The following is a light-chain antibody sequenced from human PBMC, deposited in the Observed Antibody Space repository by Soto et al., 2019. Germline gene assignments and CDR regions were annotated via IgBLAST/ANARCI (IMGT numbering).Light chain of an antibody. J-gene: IGKJ1*01. CDR2: AAS. CDR1: QSIRTY. Sequence: DIQMTQSPSSLSASVGDRVTITCRASQSIRTYLNWYQQKPGKAPKFLIYAASTLQSGVPSRFSGSGSGTDFTLTISSLQPEDFATYSCQQTYSNPRTFGPGPKVDIK. V-gene: IGKV1-39*01. CDR3: QQTYSNPRT.